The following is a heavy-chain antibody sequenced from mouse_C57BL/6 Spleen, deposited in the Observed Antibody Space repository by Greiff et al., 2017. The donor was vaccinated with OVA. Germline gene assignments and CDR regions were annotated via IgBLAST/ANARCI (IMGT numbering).Heavy chain of an antibody. CDR1: GYTFTSYC. CDR3: ARDYDYDGTAWFAY. Sequence: VQLMEPGTELVKPGASVKLSCKASGYTFTSYCMHWVMQRPGQGLEWIGSINPSNGGTIYNEKFKSKATLTVDKSSSTAYMQLSSLTSEDSAVYYCARDYDYDGTAWFAYWGQGTLVTVSA. V-gene: IGHV1-53*01. D-gene: IGHD2-4*01. CDR2: INPSNGGT. J-gene: IGHJ3*01.